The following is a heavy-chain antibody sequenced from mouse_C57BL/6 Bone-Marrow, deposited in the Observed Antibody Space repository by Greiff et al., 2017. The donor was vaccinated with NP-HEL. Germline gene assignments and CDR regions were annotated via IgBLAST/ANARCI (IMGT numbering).Heavy chain of an antibody. Sequence: VQLQQSGAELVKPGASVKMSCKASGYTFTSYWITWVKQRPGQGLEWIGDIYPGSGSTNYNEKFKSKATLTVDTSSSTAYMQLSSLTSEDSAVYYCARWGGYYGSLYYFDYWGQGTTLTVSS. CDR1: GYTFTSYW. V-gene: IGHV1-55*01. D-gene: IGHD1-1*01. J-gene: IGHJ2*01. CDR2: IYPGSGST. CDR3: ARWGGYYGSLYYFDY.